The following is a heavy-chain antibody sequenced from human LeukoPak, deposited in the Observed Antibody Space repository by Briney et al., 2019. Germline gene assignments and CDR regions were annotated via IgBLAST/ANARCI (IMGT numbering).Heavy chain of an antibody. V-gene: IGHV4-59*08. CDR2: IFYSGST. D-gene: IGHD4-17*01. Sequence: SETLSLTCTVSAASISNFYWGWIRQPPGKGLEWIGAIFYSGSTNYTPSLRTSVTISVDTSKNQFSLKLNSVTAADTAVYYCARQYGDYPNWFDTWGQGTLVTVSS. CDR3: ARQYGDYPNWFDT. CDR1: AASISNFY. J-gene: IGHJ5*02.